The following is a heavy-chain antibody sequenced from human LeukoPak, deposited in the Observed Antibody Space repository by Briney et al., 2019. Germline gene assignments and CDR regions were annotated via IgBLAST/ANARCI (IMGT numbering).Heavy chain of an antibody. CDR3: ARDPLGYCSSTSCYSPDYYMDV. Sequence: GGSLRLSCAASGFTFSRYSMNWVRQAPGKGLEWVSYISSSSSTIYYADSVKGRFTISRDNAKNSLYLQMNSLRAEDTAVYYCARDPLGYCSSTSCYSPDYYMDVWGKGTTVTVSS. CDR2: ISSSSSTI. V-gene: IGHV3-48*01. D-gene: IGHD2-2*01. J-gene: IGHJ6*03. CDR1: GFTFSRYS.